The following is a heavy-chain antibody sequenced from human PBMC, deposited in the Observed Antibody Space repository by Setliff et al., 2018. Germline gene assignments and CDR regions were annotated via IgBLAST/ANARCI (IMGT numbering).Heavy chain of an antibody. CDR2: IYYSGNP. V-gene: IGHV4-39*01. D-gene: IGHD3-10*01. J-gene: IGHJ4*02. Sequence: SETLSLTCSVSGDAVGSSADYWGWIRQPPGKGLEWIATIYYSGNPYYHASLKSRLTISVDTSKNQFSLKLNSVTAADTAIYYCARQGSRPRGSFDYWGQGTLVTVSS. CDR3: ARQGSRPRGSFDY. CDR1: GDAVGSSADY.